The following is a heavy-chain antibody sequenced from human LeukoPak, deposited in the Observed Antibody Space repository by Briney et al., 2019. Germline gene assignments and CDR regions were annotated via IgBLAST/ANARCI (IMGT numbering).Heavy chain of an antibody. CDR1: GYTFTSYA. J-gene: IGHJ6*03. CDR2: SNTNTRNP. V-gene: IGHV7-4-1*02. Sequence: ASVKVSCKASGYTFTSYAMNWVRQAPGQGLEWRGWSNTNTRNPTYAQGFTGRVVFSLDTSFSTAYLWISSLKAEDTAAYECSKARSSSWYSHYYYSMDGWGKGSTVTVYS. CDR3: SKARSSSWYSHYYYSMDG. D-gene: IGHD6-13*01.